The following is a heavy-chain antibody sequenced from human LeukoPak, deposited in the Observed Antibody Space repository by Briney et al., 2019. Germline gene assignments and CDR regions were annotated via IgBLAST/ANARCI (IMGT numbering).Heavy chain of an antibody. D-gene: IGHD6-6*01. CDR2: ISGSGTGT. J-gene: IGHJ4*02. V-gene: IGHV3-23*01. Sequence: GGSLRLSCTASGFTFSSYAMSWVRQAPGKGLEWVSGISGSGTGTYDADSVKGRFTISRDNSKNTLYLQMNSLRAEDTAVYYCAKVLEQLVPDYWGQGTLVTVSS. CDR3: AKVLEQLVPDY. CDR1: GFTFSSYA.